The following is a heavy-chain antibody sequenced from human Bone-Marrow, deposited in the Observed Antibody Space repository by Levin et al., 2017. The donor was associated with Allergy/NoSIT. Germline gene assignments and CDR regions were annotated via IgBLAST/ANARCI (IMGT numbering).Heavy chain of an antibody. J-gene: IGHJ2*01. V-gene: IGHV5-51*01. CDR3: ARQRGELGPSDRYWYFDL. CDR2: IYPIDSDT. Sequence: RGESLKISCEASGYSFRDHWIAWVRQMPGKGLEWMGVIYPIDSDTRYSPSFQGQVSISADRSTSTAYLQWSSLRASDTAIYYCARQRGELGPSDRYWYFDLWGRGTQVIVSS. CDR1: GYSFRDHW. D-gene: IGHD3-16*01.